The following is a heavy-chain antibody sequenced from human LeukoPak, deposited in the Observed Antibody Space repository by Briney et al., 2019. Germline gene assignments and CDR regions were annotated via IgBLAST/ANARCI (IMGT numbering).Heavy chain of an antibody. V-gene: IGHV3-11*04. CDR3: ARVGCRGGSCSSRGDYYYGMDV. D-gene: IGHD2-15*01. CDR2: ISSSGSDR. CDR1: DGSFRDYY. Sequence: LSLTCGVYDGSFRDYYWSWVRQAPGKVLDWVSSISSSGSDRSYPDSVKGRFTISRDNAKTSLYLQMNSLRAEDTAVYYCARVGCRGGSCSSRGDYYYGMDVWGQGTTVTVSS. J-gene: IGHJ6*02.